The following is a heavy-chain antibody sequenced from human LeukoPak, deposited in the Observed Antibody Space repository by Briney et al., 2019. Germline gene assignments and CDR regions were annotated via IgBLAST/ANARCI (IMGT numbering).Heavy chain of an antibody. V-gene: IGHV4-39*07. CDR2: IYYSGST. CDR1: GGSISSSNYY. D-gene: IGHD4-17*01. CDR3: ARGGTDYGDGDFDY. J-gene: IGHJ4*02. Sequence: SETLSLTCTVSGGSISSSNYYWGWIRQPLGKGLEWIGSIYYSGSTYYNPSLKSRVTISVDTSKNQFSLNLSSVTAADTAVYYCARGGTDYGDGDFDYWGQETLVTVSS.